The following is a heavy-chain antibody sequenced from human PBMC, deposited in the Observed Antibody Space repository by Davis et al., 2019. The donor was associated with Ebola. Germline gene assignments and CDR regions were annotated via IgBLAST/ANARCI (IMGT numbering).Heavy chain of an antibody. V-gene: IGHV4-34*01. CDR1: GGSFSGYY. CDR3: ARHGVVTLRYHYYGMDV. CDR2: INHSGST. Sequence: MPSETLSLTCAVYGGSFSGYYWTWIRQPPGKGLEWIGEINHSGSTNYNPSLKSRVTISVDTSKNQFSLKLSSVTAADTAVYYCARHGVVTLRYHYYGMDVWGQGTTVTVSS. D-gene: IGHD3-3*01. J-gene: IGHJ6*02.